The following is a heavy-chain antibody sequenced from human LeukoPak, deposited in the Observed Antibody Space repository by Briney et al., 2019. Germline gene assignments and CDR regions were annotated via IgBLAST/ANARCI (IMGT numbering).Heavy chain of an antibody. Sequence: PGGSLRLSCAASGFTFDDYGVSWVRQAPGKGLEWVSLINWNGVSTDYADSVRGRFTISRDNAKNSLFLQMNSLRAEDTAFYYCAREDGFCSGGSCYQHWGQGTLVTVSS. CDR1: GFTFDDYG. J-gene: IGHJ1*01. D-gene: IGHD2-15*01. CDR2: INWNGVST. V-gene: IGHV3-20*04. CDR3: AREDGFCSGGSCYQH.